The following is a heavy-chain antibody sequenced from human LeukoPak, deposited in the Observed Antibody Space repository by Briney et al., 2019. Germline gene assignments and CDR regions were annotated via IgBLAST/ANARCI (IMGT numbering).Heavy chain of an antibody. Sequence: SVKVSCKASGGTFSTYAITWVRQAPGQGLEWMGGIVPLFATAIYAQKFQGRVTITADKSTSTAYMELSSLRSEDTAVYYCARVAAAGIVYYYYYMDVWGKGTTVTVSS. CDR1: GGTFSTYA. CDR3: ARVAAAGIVYYYYYMDV. D-gene: IGHD6-13*01. J-gene: IGHJ6*03. V-gene: IGHV1-69*06. CDR2: IVPLFATA.